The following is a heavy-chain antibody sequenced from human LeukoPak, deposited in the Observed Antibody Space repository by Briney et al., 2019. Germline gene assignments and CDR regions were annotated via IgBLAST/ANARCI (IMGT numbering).Heavy chain of an antibody. CDR1: GGTFSSYA. D-gene: IGHD3-22*01. V-gene: IGHV1-69*13. CDR2: IIPIFGTA. J-gene: IGHJ4*02. CDR3: ASIDYDSSGYYY. Sequence: GASVKVSCKASGGTFSSYAISWVRQAPGQGLEWMGGIIPIFGTANYAQKFQGRVTITADGSTSTAYMELSSLRSEDTAVYYCASIDYDSSGYYYWGQGTLVTVSS.